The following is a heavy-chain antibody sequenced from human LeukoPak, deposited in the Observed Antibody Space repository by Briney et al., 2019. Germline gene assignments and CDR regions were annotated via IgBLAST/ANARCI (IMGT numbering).Heavy chain of an antibody. V-gene: IGHV3-11*04. CDR2: ISSSGSTI. CDR1: GFTFSDYY. Sequence: GGSLRLSCAASGFTFSDYYMSWIRRAPGKGLEWVSYISSSGSTIYYADSVKGRFTISRDNAKKSLYLQMNSLRAEDTAVYYCARGVPKTSYYYYYMDVWGKGTTVTVSS. J-gene: IGHJ6*03. D-gene: IGHD4-11*01. CDR3: ARGVPKTSYYYYYMDV.